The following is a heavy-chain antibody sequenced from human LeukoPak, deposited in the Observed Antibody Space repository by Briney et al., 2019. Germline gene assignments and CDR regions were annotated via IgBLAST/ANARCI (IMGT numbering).Heavy chain of an antibody. CDR3: AREYSGYEAYYFDY. D-gene: IGHD5-12*01. J-gene: IGHJ4*02. CDR1: GGSITSGIYY. CDR2: IYYSGTT. V-gene: IGHV4-31*03. Sequence: SQTLSLTCTVSGGSITSGIYYCTWIRQHPGKGLEWIGYIYYSGTTYYNPSLKSRVTISVDTSKNQFSLKLSSVTAADTAVYYCAREYSGYEAYYFDYWGQGTLVTVSS.